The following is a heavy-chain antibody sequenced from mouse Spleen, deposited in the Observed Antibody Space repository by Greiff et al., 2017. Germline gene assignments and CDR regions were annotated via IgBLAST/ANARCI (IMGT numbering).Heavy chain of an antibody. CDR1: GFTFSDFY. CDR3: VREYYYGYFDY. D-gene: IGHD1-1*01. CDR2: SRNKANDYST. Sequence: EVKLVESGGDLVQSGRSLRLSCATSGFTFSDFYMEWVRQAPGKGLEWIATSRNKANDYSTEYSASVKGRFIVSRDTSQGILYLQMNALRAEDTAIYYCVREYYYGYFDYWGQGTTLTVSS. J-gene: IGHJ2*01. V-gene: IGHV7-1*01.